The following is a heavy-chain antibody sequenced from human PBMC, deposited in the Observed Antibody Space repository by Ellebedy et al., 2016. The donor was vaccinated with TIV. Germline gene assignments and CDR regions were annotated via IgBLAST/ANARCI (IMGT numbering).Heavy chain of an antibody. CDR1: GFIFSNYG. J-gene: IGHJ4*02. V-gene: IGHV3-30*02. CDR3: AKDRGYSVYDYYFHH. Sequence: PGGSLRLSCEASGFIFSNYGMHWVRQAPGKGLEWVAFIRFDSSEKYYADSVKGRFAISRDNSKSTLFRQMESLRAEYTAVYYCAKDRGYSVYDYYFHHWGQGTLVTVSS. D-gene: IGHD5/OR15-5a*01. CDR2: IRFDSSEK.